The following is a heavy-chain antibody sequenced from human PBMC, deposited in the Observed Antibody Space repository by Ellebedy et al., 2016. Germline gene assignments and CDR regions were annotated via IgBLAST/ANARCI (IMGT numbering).Heavy chain of an antibody. CDR1: GGSIGSGDFY. CDR2: IYYSGST. V-gene: IGHV4-30-4*01. D-gene: IGHD3-22*01. Sequence: SETLSLXXTVSGGSIGSGDFYWGWIRQPPGKGLEWIGNIYYSGSTYYSPSLKSRVSISADTSRSQFSLYLTSVTAADTAAYYCARGFADARGNYHFDYWGQGTLVTVSS. CDR3: ARGFADARGNYHFDY. J-gene: IGHJ4*02.